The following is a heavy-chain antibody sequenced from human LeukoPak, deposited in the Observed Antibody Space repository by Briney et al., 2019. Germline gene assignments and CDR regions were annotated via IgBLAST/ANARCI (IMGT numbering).Heavy chain of an antibody. Sequence: ASVKVSCKEPGYTFTKYYMHWVRHAPRQGLEWMGIINPSGGTTSYAQKFQGRVTMTRDTSTSTVYMELSSLRSEDTAVYYCARDLNWFDPWGQGTLVTVSS. CDR1: GYTFTKYY. CDR3: ARDLNWFDP. CDR2: INPSGGTT. J-gene: IGHJ5*02. V-gene: IGHV1-46*01.